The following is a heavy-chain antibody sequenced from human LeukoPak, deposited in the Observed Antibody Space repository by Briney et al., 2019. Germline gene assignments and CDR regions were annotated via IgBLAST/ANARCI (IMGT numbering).Heavy chain of an antibody. CDR2: ISSSSSTI. V-gene: IGHV3-48*01. CDR3: ARDLAVTTLNWFDP. CDR1: GFTFSSYS. J-gene: IGHJ5*02. D-gene: IGHD4-17*01. Sequence: GGSLRLSCAASGFTFSSYSMNWVRQAPGKGLEWVSYISSSSSTIYYADSVKGRFTISRDNAKNSLYLQMNSLRAEDTAVYYCARDLAVTTLNWFDPWGQGTLVTVSS.